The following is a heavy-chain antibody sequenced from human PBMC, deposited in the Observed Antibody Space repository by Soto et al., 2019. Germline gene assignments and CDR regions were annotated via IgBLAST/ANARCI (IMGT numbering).Heavy chain of an antibody. J-gene: IGHJ4*02. CDR1: GYTFTSYD. V-gene: IGHV1-8*01. D-gene: IGHD3-3*01. CDR3: ARGDRVLRFWEWLLPAFDY. Sequence: ASVKVSCKASGYTFTSYDINWVRQATGQGLEWMGWMNPNSGNTGYAQKFQGRVTMTRNTSISTAYMELSSLRSEDTAVYYCARGDRVLRFWEWLLPAFDYWGQGTLVTVSS. CDR2: MNPNSGNT.